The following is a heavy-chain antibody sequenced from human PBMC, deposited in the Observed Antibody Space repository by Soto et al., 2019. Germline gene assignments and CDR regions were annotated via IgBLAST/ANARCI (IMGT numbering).Heavy chain of an antibody. CDR2: ISAYNGNT. CDR1: GYTFTSYG. D-gene: IGHD2-2*01. Sequence: QVQLVQSGAEVKKPGASVKVSCKASGYTFTSYGISWVRQAPGQGLEWMGWISAYNGNTNYAQKLQGRVTMTTDTSTSTAYMELRSLRSDDTAVYYCMIYCSSTSCYGPESFDYWGQGTLVTVSS. J-gene: IGHJ4*02. V-gene: IGHV1-18*01. CDR3: MIYCSSTSCYGPESFDY.